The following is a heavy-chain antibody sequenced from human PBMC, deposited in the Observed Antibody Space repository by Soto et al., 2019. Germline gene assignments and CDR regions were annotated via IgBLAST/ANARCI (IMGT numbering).Heavy chain of an antibody. V-gene: IGHV3-23*01. D-gene: IGHD1-26*01. CDR1: GFTFSTYA. CDR3: AKVSLGALTFTDYYYYGLDV. CDR2: ISGGGGTT. Sequence: GGSLRLSCAASGFTFSTYAMNWVRQAPGKGLEWVSAISGGGGTTYSADSVKGRVTISRDNSKNTLYLQMNSLRAEDTAVYYCAKVSLGALTFTDYYYYGLDVWGQGTTVTVSS. J-gene: IGHJ6*02.